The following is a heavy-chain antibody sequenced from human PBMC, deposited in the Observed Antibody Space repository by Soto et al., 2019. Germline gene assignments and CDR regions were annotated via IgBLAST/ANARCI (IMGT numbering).Heavy chain of an antibody. CDR3: ARDISWDSAPPFDY. V-gene: IGHV3-21*01. J-gene: IGHJ4*02. CDR2: ISSSSSYI. Sequence: GGSLRLSCAASGFTFSSYSMNWVRQAPGKGLEWVSSISSSSSYIYYADSVKGRFTISRDNAKNSLYLQMNSLRAEDTAVYYCARDISWDSAPPFDYWGQGTLVTVSS. D-gene: IGHD1-26*01. CDR1: GFTFSSYS.